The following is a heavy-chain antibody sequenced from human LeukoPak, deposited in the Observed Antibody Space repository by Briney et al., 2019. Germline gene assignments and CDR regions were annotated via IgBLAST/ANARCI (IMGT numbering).Heavy chain of an antibody. CDR1: GFTFSSYA. V-gene: IGHV3-23*01. J-gene: IGHJ4*02. CDR3: AKLAMAAADTNDY. D-gene: IGHD6-13*01. CDR2: ISGSGGST. Sequence: TGGSLRLSCAASGFTFSSYAMSWVRQAPGKGLEWVSAISGSGGSTYYADSVEGRFTISRDNSKNTLYLQMNGLRAEDTAVYYCAKLAMAAADTNDYWGQGTLVTVSS.